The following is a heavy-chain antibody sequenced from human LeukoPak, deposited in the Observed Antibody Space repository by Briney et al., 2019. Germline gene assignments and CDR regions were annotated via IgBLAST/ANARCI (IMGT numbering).Heavy chain of an antibody. V-gene: IGHV3-15*01. CDR2: IKSKTDGATT. D-gene: IGHD1-7*01. CDR3: TADLGTTSLQDYYYYMDV. CDR1: GFTFSSAW. Sequence: GGSLRLSCAASGFTFSSAWLSWVRQAPGKGLEWVGRIKSKTDGATTDYTAPVKGRFTISRDDSKNTLYLQMNSLKTEDTAVYYCTADLGTTSLQDYYYYMDVWGDGTTVTVSS. J-gene: IGHJ6*03.